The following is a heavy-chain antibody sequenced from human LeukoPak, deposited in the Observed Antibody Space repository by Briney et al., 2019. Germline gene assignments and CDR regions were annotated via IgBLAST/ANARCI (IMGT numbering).Heavy chain of an antibody. CDR1: GYTFTGYY. CDR3: AREEGIAVAGTGFDP. Sequence: GASVKVSCKASGYTFTGYYMRWVRPAPGQGLEWMGWINPNSGGTNCAQKFQGRVTMTRDTSISTAYMELSRLRSDDTAVYYCAREEGIAVAGTGFDPWGQGTLVTVSS. V-gene: IGHV1-2*02. D-gene: IGHD6-19*01. CDR2: INPNSGGT. J-gene: IGHJ5*02.